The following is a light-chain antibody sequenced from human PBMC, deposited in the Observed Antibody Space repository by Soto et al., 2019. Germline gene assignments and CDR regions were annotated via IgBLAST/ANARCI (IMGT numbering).Light chain of an antibody. V-gene: IGKV3-15*01. CDR2: GAS. Sequence: PGERATLSCRASESVRTSLAWYQQKPGRSPSLLIYGASTRATGLPARFSGSGSGTEFTLTISSLQSEDFAVYYCQQYADWPRTFGQGTKLEF. CDR1: ESVRTS. CDR3: QQYADWPRT. J-gene: IGKJ1*01.